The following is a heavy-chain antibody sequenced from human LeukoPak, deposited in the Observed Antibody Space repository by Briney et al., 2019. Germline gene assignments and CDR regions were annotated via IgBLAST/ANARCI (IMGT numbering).Heavy chain of an antibody. Sequence: PGGSLRLSCTASGFTFSSYAMSWVRQPPGKGLEWIGSIYNGGSTYYNPSLKSRVTLSIDTSKNQFSLKLSSVTAADTAVYYCATTTIRLGYWGQGTLVTVSS. CDR2: IYNGGST. V-gene: IGHV4-38-2*02. CDR1: GFTFSSYA. J-gene: IGHJ4*02. D-gene: IGHD5-12*01. CDR3: ATTTIRLGY.